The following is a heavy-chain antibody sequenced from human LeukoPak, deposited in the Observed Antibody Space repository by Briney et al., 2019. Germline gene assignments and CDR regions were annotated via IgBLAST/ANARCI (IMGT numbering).Heavy chain of an antibody. V-gene: IGHV3-48*01. CDR2: ISSSSSTI. D-gene: IGHD3-16*01. CDR1: GFTFSSFG. Sequence: GGSLRLSCAASGFTFSSFGMNWVRQAPGKGLEWVSYISSSSSTIYYADSVKGRFTISRDNSKNTLYLHMSSLRVEDTAVFYCARVAPPLDDYIRGSFPYYFDYWGQGTPVTVSS. J-gene: IGHJ4*02. CDR3: ARVAPPLDDYIRGSFPYYFDY.